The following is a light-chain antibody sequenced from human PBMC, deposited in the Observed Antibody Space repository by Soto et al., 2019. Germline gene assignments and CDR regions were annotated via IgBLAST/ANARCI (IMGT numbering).Light chain of an antibody. Sequence: QMTQSPSSVSASVGDRVTITCRASQAIDSWLAWYQQKPGDAPKLLIFTGSLLHSGVPPRFSGSGSGTDFTLTISSLQPEDFATYYCQQTLSFPPTFGQGTKVDIK. CDR3: QQTLSFPPT. CDR1: QAIDSW. CDR2: TGS. J-gene: IGKJ1*01. V-gene: IGKV1-12*01.